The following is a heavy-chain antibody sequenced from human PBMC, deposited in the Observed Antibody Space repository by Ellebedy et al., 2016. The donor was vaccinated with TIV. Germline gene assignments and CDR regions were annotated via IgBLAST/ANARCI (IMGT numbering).Heavy chain of an antibody. V-gene: IGHV5-10-1*01. CDR1: GYRFTSYW. CDR3: AREGESGYDRLDF. D-gene: IGHD5-12*01. CDR2: IDTRDPYT. J-gene: IGHJ4*02. Sequence: PGGSLRLSCKGSGYRFTSYWISWVRQMPGKGLEWMGRIDTRDPYTNYSPSFQGHVTISADKSLSTAYLQWSSLKASDTAMYYCAREGESGYDRLDFWGQGTLVTVSS.